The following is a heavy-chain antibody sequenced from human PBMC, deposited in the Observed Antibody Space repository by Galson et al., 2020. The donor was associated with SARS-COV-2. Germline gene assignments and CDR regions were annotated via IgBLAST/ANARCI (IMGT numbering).Heavy chain of an antibody. J-gene: IGHJ4*02. D-gene: IGHD1-26*01. V-gene: IGHV4-30-2*01. Sequence: PSETLSLTCAVSGGSVSSGAFSWTWIRQPPGKGLEWIGYIYDSGNTYYNPSLKSRVSISVDRSKNQFSLNLSSVTAADTAVYYCARGQQTELLTPFDFWGQVTLVTVSA. CDR1: GGSVSSGAFS. CDR3: ARGQQTELLTPFDF. CDR2: IYDSGNT.